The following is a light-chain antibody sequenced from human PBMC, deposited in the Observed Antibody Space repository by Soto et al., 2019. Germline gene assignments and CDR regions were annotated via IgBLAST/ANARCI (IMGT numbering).Light chain of an antibody. J-gene: IGLJ1*01. CDR3: SSYTSNNTYV. CDR2: DVS. V-gene: IGLV2-14*03. CDR1: SSDVGGYNY. Sequence: QSALTQPASVSGSPGQSITISCSGTSSDVGGYNYVSWYQQHPGKAPRVMIYDVSNRPSGVSDRFSGSNSGNTATLTISGLQAEDEADYYCSSYTSNNTYVFASGTKLTVL.